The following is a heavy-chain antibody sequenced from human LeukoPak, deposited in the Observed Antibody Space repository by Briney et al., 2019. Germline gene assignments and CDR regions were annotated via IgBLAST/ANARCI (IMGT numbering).Heavy chain of an antibody. Sequence: ASVKVSCKASGYTFTGYYMHWVRQAPGQGLEWMGWINPNSGGTNYAQKFQGRVTMTRDTSISTAYMELSRLRSDDTAVYYCARDPDSSGYPSGYWGQGTLVTVSS. D-gene: IGHD3-22*01. CDR2: INPNSGGT. J-gene: IGHJ4*02. CDR1: GYTFTGYY. CDR3: ARDPDSSGYPSGY. V-gene: IGHV1-2*02.